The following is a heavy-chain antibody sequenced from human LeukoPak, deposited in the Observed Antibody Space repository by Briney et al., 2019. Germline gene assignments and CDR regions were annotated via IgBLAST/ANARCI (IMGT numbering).Heavy chain of an antibody. CDR1: GFTISSYS. V-gene: IGHV3-21*01. CDR3: ASGQQLGFDY. J-gene: IGHJ4*02. D-gene: IGHD6-13*01. Sequence: GGSLRLSCAASGFTISSYSINWVRQAPGMGLQWVSSISSRSSYIYYADSVKGRFTISRDNAKNSLYLQMNSLRAEDTAVYYCASGQQLGFDYWGRGTLVTVSS. CDR2: ISSRSSYI.